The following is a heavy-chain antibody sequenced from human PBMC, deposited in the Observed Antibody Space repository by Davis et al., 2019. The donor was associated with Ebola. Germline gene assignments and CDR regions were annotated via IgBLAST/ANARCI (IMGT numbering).Heavy chain of an antibody. V-gene: IGHV1-18*04. CDR2: ISAYNGNT. CDR3: ARDGWELLTSYYYYYGMDV. J-gene: IGHJ6*02. CDR1: GYTFTSYG. D-gene: IGHD1-26*01. Sequence: ASVKVSCKASGYTFTSYGISWVRQAPGQGLEWMGWISAYNGNTNYAQKLQGRVTMTTDTSTSTAYMELRSLRSDDTAVYYCARDGWELLTSYYYYYGMDVWGQGTTVTVSS.